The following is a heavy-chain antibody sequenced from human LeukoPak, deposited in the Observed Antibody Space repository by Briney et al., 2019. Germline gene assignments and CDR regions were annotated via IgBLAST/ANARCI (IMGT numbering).Heavy chain of an antibody. V-gene: IGHV6-1*01. CDR2: TYYRSKWYN. CDR1: GDSVSSNNAA. D-gene: IGHD3-3*01. CDR3: AGVNEWFHDNWFDP. Sequence: SQTLSLTCAISGDSVSSNNAAWNWIRQSPSRGLEWLGRTYYRSKWYNDYAVSVKSRITINPDTSKNQFSLQLNSVTPEDTAVYYCAGVNEWFHDNWFDPWGQGALVTVSS. J-gene: IGHJ5*02.